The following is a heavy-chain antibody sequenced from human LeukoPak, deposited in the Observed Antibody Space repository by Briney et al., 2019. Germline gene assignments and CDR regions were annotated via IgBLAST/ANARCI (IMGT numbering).Heavy chain of an antibody. V-gene: IGHV4-4*02. Sequence: PSGTLSLTCAVSGGSISSSNWWSWVRQPPGKGLEWIGEIYHSGRTNYKPSLKSRVTISVDKSKDQFSLKLSSVTAADTAVYYCARTPIIVATIGGWDYWGQGTLVTVSS. J-gene: IGHJ4*02. CDR2: IYHSGRT. D-gene: IGHD5-12*01. CDR1: GGSISSSNW. CDR3: ARTPIIVATIGGWDY.